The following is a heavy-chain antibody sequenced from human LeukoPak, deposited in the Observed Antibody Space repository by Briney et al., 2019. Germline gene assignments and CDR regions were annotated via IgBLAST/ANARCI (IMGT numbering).Heavy chain of an antibody. CDR3: ARSPFLGDYRLATRCYFDY. CDR1: GVTNYA. J-gene: IGHJ4*02. D-gene: IGHD4-17*01. Sequence: GGSLRLSCAVSGVTNYAISWVRQAPGKGLEWVSVISGSGGSTYYADSVKGRFTISRDNSKNTLYLQMNSLRAEDTAVYYCARSPFLGDYRLATRCYFDYWGQGTLVTVSS. CDR2: ISGSGGST. V-gene: IGHV3-23*01.